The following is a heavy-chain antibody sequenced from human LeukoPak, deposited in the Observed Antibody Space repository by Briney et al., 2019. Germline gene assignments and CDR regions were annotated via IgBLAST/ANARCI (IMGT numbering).Heavy chain of an antibody. J-gene: IGHJ3*02. CDR1: GLTFSDYA. D-gene: IGHD3-16*01. V-gene: IGHV3-23*01. CDR3: ARGFNGFDI. CDR2: VSASGGNT. Sequence: GGSLRLSCAATGLTFSDYAMSWVRQTPEKGLEWVSAVSASGGNTFYADSVKGRFTISRDNAKNSLYLQLNSLRAEDTAVYYCARGFNGFDIWGQGTMVTVSS.